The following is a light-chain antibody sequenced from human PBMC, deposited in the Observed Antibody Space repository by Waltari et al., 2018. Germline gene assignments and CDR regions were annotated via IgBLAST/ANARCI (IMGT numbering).Light chain of an antibody. CDR1: QSVLYSSTNKNY. J-gene: IGKJ1*01. V-gene: IGKV4-1*01. CDR3: QQSYSPHRT. Sequence: DIVMTQSPDSLAVSLGERATINCKSSQSVLYSSTNKNYLAWYQQKPGQPPKLLIYWASIRESGVPDRFSGSVSETDFTLTISSLQAEDVAVYYCQQSYSPHRTFGQGTRVEIK. CDR2: WAS.